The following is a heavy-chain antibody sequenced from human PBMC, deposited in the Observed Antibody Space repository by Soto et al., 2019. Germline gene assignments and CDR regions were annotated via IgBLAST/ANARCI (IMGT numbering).Heavy chain of an antibody. V-gene: IGHV3-30*18. CDR3: AKDINSARDGYHYGADY. CDR2: ISYDGSDK. J-gene: IGHJ4*02. CDR1: GFTFSTYG. D-gene: IGHD5-18*01. Sequence: QVHLVESGGGVVQPGRSLRLSCAASGFTFSTYGIQWVRQAPGEGMEWVAIISYDGSDKWYVDSVKGRFTVSRDNSKNTLYLQMNSLRPEDTAIYYCAKDINSARDGYHYGADYWGQGTLVTVSS.